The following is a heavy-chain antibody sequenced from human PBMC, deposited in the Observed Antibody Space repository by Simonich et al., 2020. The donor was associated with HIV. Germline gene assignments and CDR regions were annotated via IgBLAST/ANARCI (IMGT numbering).Heavy chain of an antibody. D-gene: IGHD6-13*01. CDR3: ARGKYSSSWWSLDY. CDR1: GYTFSSYA. J-gene: IGHJ4*02. V-gene: IGHV7-4-1*02. CDR2: IYTKTGNP. Sequence: QVQLVQSGSELKKPGASVKVSCKASGYTFSSYAKNWVRQAPGQGLEWMGWIYTKTGNPTYAQGFTGRFVFSLDTSVSTAYLQISSLKAEDSAVYYCARGKYSSSWWSLDYWGQGTLVTVSS.